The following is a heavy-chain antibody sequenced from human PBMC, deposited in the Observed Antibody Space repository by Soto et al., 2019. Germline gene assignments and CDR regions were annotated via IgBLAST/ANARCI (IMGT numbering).Heavy chain of an antibody. CDR3: GRGGGFCYSGLMDY. V-gene: IGHV1-18*04. J-gene: IGHJ4*02. CDR2: VSVYNGNT. D-gene: IGHD2-21*01. CDR1: GYTFRKYG. Sequence: QVQLVQSGADVKKPGASVKVSCKASGYTFRKYGINWVRQAPGQGLEWMGWVSVYNGNTNYAPNLQGRVTMTTNTSTTTAYMELRDLTSDDTAVYYCGRGGGFCYSGLMDYWGQGTLVTVSS.